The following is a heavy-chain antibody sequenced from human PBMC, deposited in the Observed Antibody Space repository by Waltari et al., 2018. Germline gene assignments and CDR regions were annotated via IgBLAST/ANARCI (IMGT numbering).Heavy chain of an antibody. V-gene: IGHV1-69-2*01. Sequence: EVQLVQSGAEVKKPGATVKISCKASGYTFIDYFMHWVQQAPGKGLEWVGRIDPEDGETVYAETFQGRVTITADTSTDTSYLELSSLRSDDTAVYYCAPLPGGSGQTFDYWGQGTLLTVSS. CDR2: IDPEDGET. CDR1: GYTFIDYF. D-gene: IGHD3-10*01. J-gene: IGHJ4*02. CDR3: APLPGGSGQTFDY.